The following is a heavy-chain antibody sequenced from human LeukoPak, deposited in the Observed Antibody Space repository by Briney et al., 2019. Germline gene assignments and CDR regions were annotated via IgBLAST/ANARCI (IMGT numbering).Heavy chain of an antibody. CDR2: ISSSRRAI. Sequence: SGGSLRLSCAGSGFTFSSYEMNGVRQAPGKGLEWVSYISSSRRAIYYADSVKGRFTVSRENAKNSLYLQMNSLRAEDTAVYYCARCPRWAHFDYWGQGTLVTVSS. CDR1: GFTFSSYE. V-gene: IGHV3-48*03. D-gene: IGHD4-23*01. CDR3: ARCPRWAHFDY. J-gene: IGHJ4*02.